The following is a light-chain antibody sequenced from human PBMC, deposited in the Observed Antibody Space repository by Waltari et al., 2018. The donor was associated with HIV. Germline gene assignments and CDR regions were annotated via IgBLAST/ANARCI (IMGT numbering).Light chain of an antibody. CDR3: STHTADHTLA. Sequence: QSTLTQPASVSGSPGQSVTISCIGTASDFGPYKYVSWYQQHPGNAPKVIIYEVTSRPSGVSHRFPASKSGNTASLTSSRLQPEDEAVYFCSTHTADHTLAFGGGTHLTVL. CDR2: EVT. V-gene: IGLV2-14*03. J-gene: IGLJ3*02. CDR1: ASDFGPYKY.